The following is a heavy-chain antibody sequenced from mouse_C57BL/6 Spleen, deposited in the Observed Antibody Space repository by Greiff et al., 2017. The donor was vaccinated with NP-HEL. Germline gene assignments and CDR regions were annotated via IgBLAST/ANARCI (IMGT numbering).Heavy chain of an antibody. CDR1: GYTFTSYW. CDR2: IYPGSGST. CDR3: ARSSQKNFDY. V-gene: IGHV1-55*01. Sequence: QVQLQQPGAELVKPGASVKMSCKASGYTFTSYWITWVKQRPGQGLEWIGDIYPGSGSTNYNEKFKSKATLTVDKPSSTAYMQLSSLTSEDSAVYYCARSSQKNFDYWGQGTTLTVSS. J-gene: IGHJ2*01. D-gene: IGHD6-1*01.